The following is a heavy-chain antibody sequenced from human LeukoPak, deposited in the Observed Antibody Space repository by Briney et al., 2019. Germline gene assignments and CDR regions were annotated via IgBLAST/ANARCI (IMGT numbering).Heavy chain of an antibody. CDR3: AKDWKFYYVSWSFFPDN. Sequence: PGGSLRLSCAASGFAFSSYAVHWVRQAPGKGLECVAAISHDGSKKYYADFVKGRFTISRDNSKNTLYLHMNSLIPEDTAVYFCAKDWKFYYVSWSFFPDNWGQGTLVTVSS. CDR2: ISHDGSKK. CDR1: GFAFSSYA. D-gene: IGHD3-10*01. V-gene: IGHV3-30-3*01. J-gene: IGHJ4*02.